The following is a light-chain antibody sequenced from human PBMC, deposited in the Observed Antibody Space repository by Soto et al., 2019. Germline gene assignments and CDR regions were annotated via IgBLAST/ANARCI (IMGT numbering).Light chain of an antibody. CDR2: DAS. Sequence: DIQMTQSPSTLSASVGDRVTITCRASQSIRYWVAWYQHKPGKAPKLLIYDASTLESGVPTRFSGSGSGTEFTLTISSLQPDDFATYYCQHYNSYGTFGQGTKVDIK. J-gene: IGKJ1*01. CDR1: QSIRYW. CDR3: QHYNSYGT. V-gene: IGKV1-5*01.